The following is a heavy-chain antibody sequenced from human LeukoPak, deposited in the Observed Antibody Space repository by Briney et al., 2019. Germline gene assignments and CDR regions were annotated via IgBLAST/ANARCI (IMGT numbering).Heavy chain of an antibody. Sequence: ASVKVSCKASGYTFASYGISWVRQAPGQGLEWMGWISAYNGNTNYAQKPQGRVTMTTDTSTSTAYMELRSLRSDDTAVYYCARDRADYYDSRNPDYWGQGTLVTVSS. D-gene: IGHD3-22*01. CDR2: ISAYNGNT. J-gene: IGHJ4*02. V-gene: IGHV1-18*01. CDR3: ARDRADYYDSRNPDY. CDR1: GYTFASYG.